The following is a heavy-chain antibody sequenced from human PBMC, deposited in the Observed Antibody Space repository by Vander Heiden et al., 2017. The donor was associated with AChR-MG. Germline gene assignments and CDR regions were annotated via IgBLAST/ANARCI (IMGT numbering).Heavy chain of an antibody. CDR2: IYYSGST. V-gene: IGHV4-39*01. Sequence: QLQLQESGPGLVKPSETLSLTCTVSGGSISSSSYYWGWIRQPPGKGLEWIGSIYYSGSTYYNPSLKSRVTISVDTSKNQFSMKLSSVTAADTAVYYCAILGPCYYYYYGMDVWGQGTTVTVSS. CDR3: AILGPCYYYYYGMDV. J-gene: IGHJ6*02. CDR1: GGSISSSSYY.